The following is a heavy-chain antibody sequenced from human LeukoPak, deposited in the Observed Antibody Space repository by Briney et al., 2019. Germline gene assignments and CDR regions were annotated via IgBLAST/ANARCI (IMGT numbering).Heavy chain of an antibody. D-gene: IGHD3-22*01. CDR3: AREGYDSSGYHWYYYYMDV. Sequence: GGSLRLSCAASGFTFDDYGMSWVRQAPGKGLEWVSGINWNGGSTGYADSVKGRFTISRDNAKNSLYLQMNSLRAEDTAVYYCAREGYDSSGYHWYYYYMDVWGKGTTVTISS. CDR2: INWNGGST. J-gene: IGHJ6*03. CDR1: GFTFDDYG. V-gene: IGHV3-20*04.